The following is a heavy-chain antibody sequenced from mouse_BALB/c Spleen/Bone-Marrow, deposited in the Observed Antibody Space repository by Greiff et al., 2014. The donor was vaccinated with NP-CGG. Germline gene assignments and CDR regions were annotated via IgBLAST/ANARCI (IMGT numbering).Heavy chain of an antibody. Sequence: LKESGPELVKPGALVKISCKASGYTFTSYDINWVKQRPGQGLEWIGWIYPGDGSTKYNEKFKGKATLTADKSSSTAYMQLSSRTSENSADYCGARSGGDSMDYGGQGTSVTVAS. CDR3: ARSGGDSMDY. D-gene: IGHD1-1*02. J-gene: IGHJ4*01. CDR1: GYTFTSYD. V-gene: IGHV1S33*01. CDR2: IYPGDGST.